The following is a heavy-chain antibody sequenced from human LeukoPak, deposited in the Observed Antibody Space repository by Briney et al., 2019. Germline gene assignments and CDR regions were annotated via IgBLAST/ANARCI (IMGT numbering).Heavy chain of an antibody. CDR2: INHSGST. V-gene: IGHV4-34*01. CDR3: ARDYGSGSYGYYFDY. D-gene: IGHD3-10*01. J-gene: IGHJ4*02. Sequence: PSETLSLTCAVYGGSFSGYYWSWIRQPPGKGLEWIGEINHSGSTNYNPSLKSRVTISVDTSKNQFSLKLSSVTAADTAVYYCARDYGSGSYGYYFDYWGQGTLVTVSP. CDR1: GGSFSGYY.